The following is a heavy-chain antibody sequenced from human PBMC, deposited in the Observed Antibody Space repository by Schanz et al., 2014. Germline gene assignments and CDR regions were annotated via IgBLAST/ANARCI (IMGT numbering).Heavy chain of an antibody. J-gene: IGHJ4*02. CDR3: ARGYCAGTSCPSFDY. D-gene: IGHD2-2*01. V-gene: IGHV7-4-1*02. Sequence: QVQLVQSGTEVKKPGSSVKVSCKSSGATFNSYAFGWVRQAPGQGLEWMGWINTKTGNPTYAQGFTGRFVFSLDTSVSTTHLQITNLKADDTAVYYCARGYCAGTSCPSFDYWGQGALVSVSS. CDR1: GATFNSYA. CDR2: INTKTGNP.